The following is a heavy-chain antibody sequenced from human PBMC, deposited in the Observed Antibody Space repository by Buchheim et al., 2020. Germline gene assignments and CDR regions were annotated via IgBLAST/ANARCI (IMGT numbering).Heavy chain of an antibody. CDR3: AREKTSPTTVTTEGGYYFDY. J-gene: IGHJ4*02. CDR1: GGSISSGGYY. Sequence: QVQLQESGPGLVKPSQTLSLTCTVSGGSISSGGYYWSWIRQHPGKGLEWIGYIYYSGSTYYNPSLKSRVTISVDTSKNQLSLKLSSVTAADTAVYYCAREKTSPTTVTTEGGYYFDYWGQGTL. V-gene: IGHV4-31*03. D-gene: IGHD4-17*01. CDR2: IYYSGST.